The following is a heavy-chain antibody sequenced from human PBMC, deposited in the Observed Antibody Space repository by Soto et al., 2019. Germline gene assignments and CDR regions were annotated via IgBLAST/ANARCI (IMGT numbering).Heavy chain of an antibody. CDR2: IYPGDSDT. V-gene: IGHV5-51*01. J-gene: IGHJ3*01. Sequence: PXESLKICCKGAGYSCAGYWIGWVRQIPGKGLDWMGVIYPGDSDTRYSPSFHGQVTISADKSISTAYLQRSSLKASDTAMYFCARLPGVRGVFDGFNVWGQGTMVTVSS. CDR1: GYSCAGYW. CDR3: ARLPGVRGVFDGFNV. D-gene: IGHD3-10*01.